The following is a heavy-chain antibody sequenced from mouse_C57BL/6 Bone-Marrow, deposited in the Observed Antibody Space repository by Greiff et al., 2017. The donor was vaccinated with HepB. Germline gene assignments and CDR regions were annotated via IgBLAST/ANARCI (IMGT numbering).Heavy chain of an antibody. J-gene: IGHJ3*01. Sequence: EVMLVESGEGLVKPGGSLKLSCAASGFTFSSYAMSWVRQTPEKRLEWVAYISSGGDYIYYADTVKGRFPISRDNARNTLYLQMSSLKSEDTAMYYCTRDGYYYGSSPAWFAYWGQGTLVTVSA. CDR3: TRDGYYYGSSPAWFAY. D-gene: IGHD1-1*01. CDR1: GFTFSSYA. V-gene: IGHV5-9-1*02. CDR2: ISSGGDYI.